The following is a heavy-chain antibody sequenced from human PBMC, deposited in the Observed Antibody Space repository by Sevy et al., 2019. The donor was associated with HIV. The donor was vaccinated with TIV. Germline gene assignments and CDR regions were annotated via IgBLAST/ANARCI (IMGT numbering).Heavy chain of an antibody. V-gene: IGHV3-21*01. CDR2: ISSSSSYI. CDR1: GFTFSSYS. D-gene: IGHD4-17*01. Sequence: GGSLRLSCAASGFTFSSYSMNWVRQAPGKGLEWVSSISSSSSYIYYADSVKGRFTISRDNAKNSLYLQMNSLRAEDTAVYYRARTPFDYANYYYGMDVWGQGTTVTVSS. CDR3: ARTPFDYANYYYGMDV. J-gene: IGHJ6*02.